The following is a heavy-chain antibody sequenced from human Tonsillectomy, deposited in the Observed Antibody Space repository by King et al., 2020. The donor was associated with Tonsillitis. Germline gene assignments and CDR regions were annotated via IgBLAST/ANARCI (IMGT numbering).Heavy chain of an antibody. V-gene: IGHV5-51*01. CDR3: ASSRLQKYYYDNSLDY. J-gene: IGHJ4*02. D-gene: IGHD3-22*01. CDR1: GYTFTSYW. Sequence: DVQLVESGAEVKQPGESLKISCKGSGYTFTSYWIGWVRQMPGKGLEWMGIIYPGDSETSYSPSFQGQVTISADKSISTAYLQSSSLKASDTAMYYRASSRLQKYYYDNSLDYWGQGTLVTVSS. CDR2: IYPGDSET.